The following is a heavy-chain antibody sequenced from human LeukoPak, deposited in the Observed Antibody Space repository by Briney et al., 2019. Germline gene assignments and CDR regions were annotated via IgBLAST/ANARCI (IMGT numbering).Heavy chain of an antibody. CDR1: GFTFSSYG. Sequence: GRSLRLSCAASGFTFSSYGMHWVRQAPGKGLEWVAVISYDGSNKYYADSVKGRFNISRDNSKNTLYLQMNSLRAEDTAVYYCAKDWDIVATIDYWGQGTLVTVSS. J-gene: IGHJ4*02. CDR3: AKDWDIVATIDY. V-gene: IGHV3-30*18. CDR2: ISYDGSNK. D-gene: IGHD5-12*01.